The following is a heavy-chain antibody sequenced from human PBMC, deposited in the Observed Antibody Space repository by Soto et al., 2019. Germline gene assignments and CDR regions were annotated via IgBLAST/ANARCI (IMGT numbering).Heavy chain of an antibody. CDR2: ISGSGGST. CDR3: AKDRGGSLRRFTIFGVVDYYYYGMDV. J-gene: IGHJ6*02. CDR1: GFTFSSYA. Sequence: EVQLLESGGGLVQPGGSLRLSCAASGFTFSSYAMSWVRQAPGKGLEWVSAISGSGGSTYYADSVKGRFTISRDNSKNTLYLHMNSLRAEDTAVYYCAKDRGGSLRRFTIFGVVDYYYYGMDVWGQGTTVTVSS. D-gene: IGHD3-3*01. V-gene: IGHV3-23*01.